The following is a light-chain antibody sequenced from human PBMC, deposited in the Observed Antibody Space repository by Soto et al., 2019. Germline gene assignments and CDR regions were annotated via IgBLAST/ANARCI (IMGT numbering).Light chain of an antibody. CDR1: SSDVGGYNY. CDR3: SSYTSSSMPSV. V-gene: IGLV2-14*01. CDR2: DVS. J-gene: IGLJ3*02. Sequence: QSALTQPASVSGSPGQSITISCTGTSSDVGGYNYVSWYQQHPGKAPKLMIYDVSNRPSGVSNRFSGSKSGNTASLTISGLQAEDEADYYCSSYTSSSMPSVFGGGTKVTVL.